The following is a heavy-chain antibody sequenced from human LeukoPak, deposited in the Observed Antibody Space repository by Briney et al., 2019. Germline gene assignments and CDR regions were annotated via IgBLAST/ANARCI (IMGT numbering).Heavy chain of an antibody. Sequence: SETLSLTCTVFGGSISSSSYYWGWIRQPPGKGLEWIGSIYYSGSTYYNPSLKSRVTISVDTSKNQFSLKLSSVTAADTAVYYCAITSSGSQYYYGMDVWGQGTTVTVSS. CDR3: AITSSGSQYYYGMDV. CDR2: IYYSGST. V-gene: IGHV4-39*01. D-gene: IGHD3-22*01. J-gene: IGHJ6*02. CDR1: GGSISSSSYY.